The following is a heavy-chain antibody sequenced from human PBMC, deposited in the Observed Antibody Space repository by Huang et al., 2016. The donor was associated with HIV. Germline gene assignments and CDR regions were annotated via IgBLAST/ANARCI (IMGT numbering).Heavy chain of an antibody. CDR2: INTNTGYP. J-gene: IGHJ6*03. Sequence: QVLLVQSGSELKQPGASVKGSCKASGYTFTSHAMNWVRQAPGQGLEWVGGINTNTGYPTYGQGFTGRFCCSLDTAVNTAYLQISNLKSEDTAVYYCARVGQQLATCNDYHSMDV. CDR1: GYTFTSHA. CDR3: ARVGQQLATCNDYHSMDV. D-gene: IGHD6-13*01. V-gene: IGHV7-4-1*02.